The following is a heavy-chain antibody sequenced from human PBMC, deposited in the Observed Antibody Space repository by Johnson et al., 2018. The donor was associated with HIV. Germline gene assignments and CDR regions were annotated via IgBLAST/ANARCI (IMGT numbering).Heavy chain of an antibody. V-gene: IGHV3-NL1*01. CDR1: GFTFSSYG. D-gene: IGHD6-19*01. CDR3: AKGGAVAGTRDAFDI. CDR2: ISWNSGSI. Sequence: QVQLVESGGGVVQPGRSLRLSCAASGFTFSSYGMHWVRQAPGKGLEWVSGISWNSGSIGYADSVKGRFTISRDNPKNTLYLQMNSLRAEDTAVYYCAKGGAVAGTRDAFDIWGQGTMVTVSS. J-gene: IGHJ3*02.